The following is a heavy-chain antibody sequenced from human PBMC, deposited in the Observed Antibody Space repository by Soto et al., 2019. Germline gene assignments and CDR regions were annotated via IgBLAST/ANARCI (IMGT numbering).Heavy chain of an antibody. J-gene: IGHJ4*02. V-gene: IGHV1-2*04. Sequence: QVQLVQSGAEVKKPGASVKVSCKASGYTFTGYYMHWVRQAPGQGLEWMGWINPNSGGTNYAQKFQGWVTMTRDPSTSPAYMELSRLRFDATAVYSCAGAKRITIFGVFGGKDSFDYWGQGTLVTVSS. D-gene: IGHD3-3*01. CDR3: AGAKRITIFGVFGGKDSFDY. CDR1: GYTFTGYY. CDR2: INPNSGGT.